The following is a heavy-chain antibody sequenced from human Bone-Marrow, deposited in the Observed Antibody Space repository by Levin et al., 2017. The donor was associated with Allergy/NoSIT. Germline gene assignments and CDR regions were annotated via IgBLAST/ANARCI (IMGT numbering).Heavy chain of an antibody. Sequence: SETLSLTCTVSNGSISNYYWSWLRQPPGKGLEWIAYIYYSGYTKYNPSLKNRVTISVDTSKNQFFLEMTSLTAADTAVYYCARDVGPTYGWFDPWGQGSVVTVSS. D-gene: IGHD3-10*01. CDR2: IYYSGYT. CDR3: ARDVGPTYGWFDP. CDR1: NGSISNYY. J-gene: IGHJ5*02. V-gene: IGHV4-59*01.